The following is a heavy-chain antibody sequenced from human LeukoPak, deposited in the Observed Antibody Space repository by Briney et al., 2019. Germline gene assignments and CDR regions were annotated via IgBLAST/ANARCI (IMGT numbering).Heavy chain of an antibody. CDR3: ARDSGDSSGFSWFDP. CDR1: GGSFSGYY. CDR2: INHSGST. J-gene: IGHJ5*02. Sequence: PSETLSLTCAVYGGSFSGYYWSWIRQPPGKGLEWIGEINHSGSTNYNPSLKSRVTISVDTSKNQFSLKLSSVTAADTAVYYCARDSGDSSGFSWFDPWGQGTLVTVSS. D-gene: IGHD3-22*01. V-gene: IGHV4-34*01.